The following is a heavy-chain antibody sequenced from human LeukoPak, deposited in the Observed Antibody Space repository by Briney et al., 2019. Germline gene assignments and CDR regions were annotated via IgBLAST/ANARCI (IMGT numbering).Heavy chain of an antibody. V-gene: IGHV4-39*01. D-gene: IGHD1-26*01. CDR3: ARRLVSRSYYFDY. CDR1: GGSVSSSSFY. J-gene: IGHJ4*02. CDR2: ISYTGST. Sequence: KPSETLPLTCTVSGGSVSSSSFYWGWIRQAPGKRLEWIGSISYTGSTYYNPSLKSRVTISVDTSKNHFSLRLTSVTAADTAVYYCARRLVSRSYYFDYWGQGTLVSVSS.